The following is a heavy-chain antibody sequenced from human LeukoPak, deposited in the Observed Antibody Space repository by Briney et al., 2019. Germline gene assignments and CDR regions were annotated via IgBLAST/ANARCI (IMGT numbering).Heavy chain of an antibody. D-gene: IGHD4-11*01. J-gene: IGHJ4*02. V-gene: IGHV3-9*01. CDR3: AKDPTVTPSYYFDY. CDR2: ISWNSGSI. Sequence: GGSLRLSCAASGFTFDDYAMHWVRQAPGKGLEWASGISWNSGSIGYADSVKGRFTISRDSAKNSLYLQMNSLRAEDTALYYCAKDPTVTPSYYFDYWGQGTLVTVSS. CDR1: GFTFDDYA.